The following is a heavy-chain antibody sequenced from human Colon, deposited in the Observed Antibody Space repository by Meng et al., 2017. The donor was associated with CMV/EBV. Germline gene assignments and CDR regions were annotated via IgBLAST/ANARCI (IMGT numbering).Heavy chain of an antibody. Sequence: QGVLMRSGAGVKGPVASCTVSFKTSGYTLRAYYLHWVRQAPGQGLELMGWIRSDGSATNYAQKFRGRVTMTRDASVSTAYMELSGLTSDDTAVYFCVRSSGWSLFDYWGPGALVTVSS. CDR3: VRSSGWSLFDY. D-gene: IGHD6-19*01. CDR1: GYTLRAYY. J-gene: IGHJ4*02. V-gene: IGHV1-2*02. CDR2: IRSDGSAT.